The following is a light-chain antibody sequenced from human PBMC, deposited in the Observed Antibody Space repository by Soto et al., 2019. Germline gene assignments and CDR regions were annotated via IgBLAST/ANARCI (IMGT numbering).Light chain of an antibody. V-gene: IGKV1-39*01. CDR3: QQSYSTPNT. CDR2: AAS. CDR1: QSISSY. J-gene: IGKJ2*01. Sequence: DIQMTQSPSSLSASVGDRVTITCRASQSISSYLNWYQQKPGKAPKLLIYAASSLQSGVPSRFSGSESGTDFALTISSQQPEDFATYYCQQSYSTPNTFGQGTKLEIK.